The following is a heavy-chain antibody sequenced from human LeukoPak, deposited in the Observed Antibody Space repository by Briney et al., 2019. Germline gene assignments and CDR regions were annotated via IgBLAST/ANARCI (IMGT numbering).Heavy chain of an antibody. J-gene: IGHJ4*02. V-gene: IGHV4-30-2*01. D-gene: IGHD2-8*01. Sequence: PSETLSLTCTVSGGSISSGGYYWSWIRQPPGKGLEWIGYIYHSGSTYYNPSLKSRVTISVDTSKNQFSLKLSSVTAADTAVYYCASAIDPSVYYFDYWGQGTLVTVSS. CDR2: IYHSGST. CDR3: ASAIDPSVYYFDY. CDR1: GGSISSGGYY.